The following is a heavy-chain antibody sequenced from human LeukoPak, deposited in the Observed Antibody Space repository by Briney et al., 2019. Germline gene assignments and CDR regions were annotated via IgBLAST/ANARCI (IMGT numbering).Heavy chain of an antibody. J-gene: IGHJ4*02. CDR2: IYTSGST. CDR3: ARHISVGATEAIDY. CDR1: GGSISSYY. Sequence: PSETLSLTCTVSGGSISSYYWNWIRQPAGKGLEWIGHIYTSGSTNYNSSLKSRVTMSVDTSKNQFSVKLSSVTAADTAVYYCARHISVGATEAIDYWGQGTLVTVSS. D-gene: IGHD1-26*01. V-gene: IGHV4-4*07.